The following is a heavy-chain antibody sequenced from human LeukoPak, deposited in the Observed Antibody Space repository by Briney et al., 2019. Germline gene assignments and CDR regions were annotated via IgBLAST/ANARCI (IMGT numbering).Heavy chain of an antibody. D-gene: IGHD6-13*01. J-gene: IGHJ4*02. Sequence: SVKVSCKAPGGTFSSYAISWVRQAPGQGLEWMGRIIPILGIANYAQKFQGRVTITADKSTSTAYMELSSLRSEDTAVYYCARDRIAAAGTLDYWGQGTLVTVSS. CDR1: GGTFSSYA. V-gene: IGHV1-69*04. CDR2: IIPILGIA. CDR3: ARDRIAAAGTLDY.